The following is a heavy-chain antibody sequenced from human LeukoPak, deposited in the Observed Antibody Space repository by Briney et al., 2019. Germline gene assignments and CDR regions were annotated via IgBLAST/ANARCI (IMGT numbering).Heavy chain of an antibody. CDR2: IRYDGSNK. CDR1: EFTFNSYG. D-gene: IGHD2-21*02. V-gene: IGHV3-30*02. J-gene: IGHJ4*02. CDR3: AREVTPYY. Sequence: QTGGSLRLSCAASEFTFNSYGMHWVRQAPGKGLEWVAFIRYDGSNKYYADSVKGRFTISRDNSKNTLYLQMNSLRAEDTAVYYCAREVTPYYWGQGTLVTVSS.